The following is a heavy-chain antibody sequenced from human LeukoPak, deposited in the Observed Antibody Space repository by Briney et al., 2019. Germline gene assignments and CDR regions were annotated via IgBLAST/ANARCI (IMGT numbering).Heavy chain of an antibody. J-gene: IGHJ4*02. D-gene: IGHD2-15*01. V-gene: IGHV1-2*02. CDR3: ARVGYCSGGSCYAFDY. Sequence: GASVKVSCKASGYTFTGYYMHWVRQAPGQGLEWMGWINPNSGGTNYAQKLQGRVTMTTDTSTSTAYMELRSLRSDDTAVYYCARVGYCSGGSCYAFDYWGQGTLVTVSS. CDR1: GYTFTGYY. CDR2: INPNSGGT.